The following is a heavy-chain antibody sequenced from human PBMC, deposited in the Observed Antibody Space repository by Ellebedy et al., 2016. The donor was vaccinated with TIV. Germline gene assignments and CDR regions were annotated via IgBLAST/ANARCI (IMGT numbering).Heavy chain of an antibody. J-gene: IGHJ2*01. CDR2: IYYSGST. CDR1: GGSISSYY. CDR3: ARDWDPVAGTMGYFDL. Sequence: SETLSLTCTVSGGSISSYYWSWIRQPPGKGLEWIGYIYYSGSTNYTPSLKSRVTISVDMSKNQFSLKLSSVTAADTAVYYCARDWDPVAGTMGYFDLWGRGTLVTVSS. V-gene: IGHV4-59*01. D-gene: IGHD6-19*01.